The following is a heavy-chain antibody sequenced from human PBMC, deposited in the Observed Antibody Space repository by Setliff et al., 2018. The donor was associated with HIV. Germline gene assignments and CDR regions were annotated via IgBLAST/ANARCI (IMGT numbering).Heavy chain of an antibody. CDR1: GDSISNPNYY. V-gene: IGHV4-39*01. D-gene: IGHD6-19*01. CDR3: ARHRFGSGWYGFVSGIDP. CDR2: IYSTGTT. J-gene: IGHJ5*02. Sequence: PSETLSLTCSVSGDSISNPNYYWAWIRQPPGRGPEWIGSIYSTGTTYYNPSLKSRVTISFDTSKNQFPLEVTSVTAADTAIYYCARHRFGSGWYGFVSGIDPWGQGTLVTVSS.